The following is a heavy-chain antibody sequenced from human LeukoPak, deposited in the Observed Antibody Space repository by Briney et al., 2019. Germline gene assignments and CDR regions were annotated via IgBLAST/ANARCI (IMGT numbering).Heavy chain of an antibody. CDR2: INHSGGT. CDR1: GGSFSGYY. D-gene: IGHD1-26*01. J-gene: IGHJ4*02. V-gene: IGHV4-34*01. CDR3: ARSYSGSFHLDY. Sequence: SETLSLTCAVYGGSFSGYYWSWIRQPPGKGLEWIGEINHSGGTNYNPSLKSRVTISVDTSKNQFSLKLSSVTAADTAVYYCARSYSGSFHLDYWGQGTLVTVSS.